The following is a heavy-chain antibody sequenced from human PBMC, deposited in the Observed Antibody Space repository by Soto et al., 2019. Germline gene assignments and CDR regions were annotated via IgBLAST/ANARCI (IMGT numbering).Heavy chain of an antibody. CDR2: IYHSGST. CDR1: GGSISSSNW. J-gene: IGHJ4*02. Sequence: QVQLQESGPGLVKPSGTLSLTCAVSGGSISSSNWWSWVRQPPGKGLEWIGEIYHSGSTNYNPSLTRRVTISVDKSKNPFSLKLSSVTAADTAVYYCARVAVAGTRVDYWGQGTLVTVSS. D-gene: IGHD6-19*01. V-gene: IGHV4-4*02. CDR3: ARVAVAGTRVDY.